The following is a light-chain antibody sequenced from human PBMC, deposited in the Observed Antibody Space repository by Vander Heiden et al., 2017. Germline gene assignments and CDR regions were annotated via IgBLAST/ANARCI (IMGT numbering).Light chain of an antibody. J-gene: IGKJ1*01. Sequence: EIVMTQSPATLSVSPGERATLSCRASQSGSSNLAWYQQKPGQAPRLLIYGEYSRATGIPARFSSLQSEDFAVYYCQQHNNWPPWTFGQGTKVEIK. CDR2: GEY. V-gene: IGKV3-15*01. CDR1: QSGSSN. CDR3: QQHNNWPPWT.